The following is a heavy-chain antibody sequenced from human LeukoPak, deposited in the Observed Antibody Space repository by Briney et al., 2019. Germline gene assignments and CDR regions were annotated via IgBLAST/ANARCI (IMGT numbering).Heavy chain of an antibody. D-gene: IGHD3-10*01. J-gene: IGHJ4*02. CDR2: ISGSGGST. CDR1: GFTFSSYA. V-gene: IGHV3-23*01. Sequence: GGSLRLSCAASGFTFSSYAMSWVRQAPGKGLEWVSAISGSGGSTYYADSVKGRFTISRDNSKNTLYLQMNSLRAEDMAVYFCAKGRPFTMVRGVIDYWGQGTLVTVSS. CDR3: AKGRPFTMVRGVIDY.